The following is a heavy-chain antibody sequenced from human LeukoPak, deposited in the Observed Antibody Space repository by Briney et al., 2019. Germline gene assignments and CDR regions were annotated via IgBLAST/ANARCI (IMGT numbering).Heavy chain of an antibody. V-gene: IGHV4-30-4*08. D-gene: IGHD5-24*01. CDR1: GGSISSGDYY. J-gene: IGHJ4*02. CDR3: ARKRRDGYNLGYFDY. CDR2: IYYSGRT. Sequence: SQTLSLTCTVSGGSISSGDYYWSWSRQPPGKGLEWIGYIYYSGRTYYNPSLKSRLTISEDTSKNQFSLKLSSVTAADTAVYYCARKRRDGYNLGYFDYWGQGTLVTVSS.